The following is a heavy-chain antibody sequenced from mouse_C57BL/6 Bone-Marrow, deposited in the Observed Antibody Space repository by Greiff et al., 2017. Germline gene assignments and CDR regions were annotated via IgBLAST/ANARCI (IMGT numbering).Heavy chain of an antibody. CDR2: ISDGGSYT. CDR3: AREGLVYCFDY. V-gene: IGHV5-4*01. J-gene: IGHJ2*01. CDR1: GFTFSSYA. Sequence: EVKLVESGGGLVKPGGSLKLSCAASGFTFSSYAMSWVRQTPEKRLEWVATISDGGSYTYYPDNVKGRFTISRDNAKNNLYLQMSHMKSEDTAMYYCAREGLVYCFDYWGQGTTLTVSS. D-gene: IGHD3-1*01.